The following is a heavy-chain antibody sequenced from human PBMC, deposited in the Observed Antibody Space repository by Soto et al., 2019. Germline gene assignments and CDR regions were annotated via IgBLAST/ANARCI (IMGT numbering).Heavy chain of an antibody. Sequence: PGGSLRLSCAASGFTFSSYGIHWVRQAPGKGLGWVAVISYDGSNKYYADSVKGRFTISRDNSKNTLYLQMNSLRAEDTAVYYCARVVAVASVDDYFDYWGQGTLVTVSS. CDR3: ARVVAVASVDDYFDY. D-gene: IGHD6-19*01. CDR1: GFTFSSYG. J-gene: IGHJ4*02. V-gene: IGHV3-30*03. CDR2: ISYDGSNK.